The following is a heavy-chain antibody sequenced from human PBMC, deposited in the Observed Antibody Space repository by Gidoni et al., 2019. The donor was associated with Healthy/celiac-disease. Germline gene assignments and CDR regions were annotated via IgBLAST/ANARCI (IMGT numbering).Heavy chain of an antibody. J-gene: IGHJ2*01. CDR2: ISYDGSTK. CDR3: AKDLGGDWYFDL. V-gene: IGHV3-30*18. D-gene: IGHD1-26*01. CDR1: GFTFSSYG. Sequence: QVQLVESGGGGVQPGRSLRLSCAASGFTFSSYGMHWVRQAPGKGLEWVAVISYDGSTKYYADSVKGRFTISRDNSKNTLYLQMNSLRAEDTAVYYCAKDLGGDWYFDLWGRGTLVTVSS.